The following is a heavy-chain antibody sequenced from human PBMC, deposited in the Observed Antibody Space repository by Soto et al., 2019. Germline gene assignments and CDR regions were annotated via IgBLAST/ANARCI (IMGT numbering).Heavy chain of an antibody. CDR3: AKDGAEVSLEWLLNPYYYYMDV. D-gene: IGHD3-3*01. J-gene: IGHJ6*03. V-gene: IGHV3-30*18. Sequence: GGSLRLSCAASGFTFSSYGMHWVRQAPGKGLEWVAVISYDGSKKYYADSVKGRFTISRDNSKNTLYLQMNSLRAEDTAVYYCAKDGAEVSLEWLLNPYYYYMDVWGKGTTVTVSS. CDR1: GFTFSSYG. CDR2: ISYDGSKK.